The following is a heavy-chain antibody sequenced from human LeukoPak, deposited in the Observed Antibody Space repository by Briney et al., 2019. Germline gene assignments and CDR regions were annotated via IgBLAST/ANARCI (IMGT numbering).Heavy chain of an antibody. V-gene: IGHV3-66*01. D-gene: IGHD5-18*01. CDR1: GFIVSSNY. J-gene: IGHJ4*02. CDR3: ARDRADGYNYGDYFDN. Sequence: GGSLRLSCAGSGFIVSSNYMSWVRQAAGKGLEWVSVIYGSSRTYYADSVKGRFTISRDNSKNTVYLQMDSLRAEDTAVYYCARDRADGYNYGDYFDNWGQGTLVSVSS. CDR2: IYGSSRT.